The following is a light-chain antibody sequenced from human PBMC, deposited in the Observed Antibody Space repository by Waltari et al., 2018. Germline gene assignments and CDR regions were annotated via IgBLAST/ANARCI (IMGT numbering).Light chain of an antibody. CDR1: QTISSL. CDR2: DIS. Sequence: DIQMTQSPSSLSASVGDRVTITCRASQTISSLLTWYQQKPGKAPNLLIYDISNLQSGVPSRCSGRGSGTYFTLTISSLQPEDFATYYCQQSYSTPYTFGPGTKLDIK. CDR3: QQSYSTPYT. J-gene: IGKJ2*01. V-gene: IGKV1-39*01.